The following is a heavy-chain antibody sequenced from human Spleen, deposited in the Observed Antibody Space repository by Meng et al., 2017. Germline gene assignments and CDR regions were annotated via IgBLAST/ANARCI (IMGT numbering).Heavy chain of an antibody. V-gene: IGHV3-23*01. Sequence: GESLKISCAASGFTFSTYAMSWVRQAPGKGLEWVSAIGGSGGNTYYADSVKGRFTISRDNSKNTLYLQMNSLRAEDTAVYYCARDTRGSPRGYYYYGMDVWGQGTTVTVSS. CDR2: IGGSGGNT. D-gene: IGHD1-26*01. CDR3: ARDTRGSPRGYYYYGMDV. J-gene: IGHJ6*02. CDR1: GFTFSTYA.